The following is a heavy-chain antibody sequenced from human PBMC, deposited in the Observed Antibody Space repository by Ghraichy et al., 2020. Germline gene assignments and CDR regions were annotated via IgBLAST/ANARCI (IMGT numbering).Heavy chain of an antibody. CDR3: TRGYCSSSSCETPFDY. V-gene: IGHV3-74*01. D-gene: IGHD2-2*01. Sequence: LSLTCAASGFTFSSYWMHWVRQAPGKGLVWVSRINSDGSSTSYADSVKGRFTISRDNAKNTLYLQMNSLRAEDTAVYYCTRGYCSSSSCETPFDYWGQGTLVTVSS. CDR2: INSDGSST. J-gene: IGHJ4*02. CDR1: GFTFSSYW.